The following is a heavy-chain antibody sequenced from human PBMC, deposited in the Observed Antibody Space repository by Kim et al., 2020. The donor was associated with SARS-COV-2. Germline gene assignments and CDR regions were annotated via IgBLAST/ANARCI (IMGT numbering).Heavy chain of an antibody. J-gene: IGHJ4*02. CDR1: GFTFSSYG. CDR2: IWYDGSNK. D-gene: IGHD1-26*01. CDR3: AKERGGSFNRGRYYFDY. V-gene: IGHV3-33*06. Sequence: GGSLRLSCAASGFTFSSYGMHWVRQAPGKGLEWVAVIWYDGSNKYYADSVKGRFTISRDNSKNTLYLQMNSLRAEDTAVYYCAKERGGSFNRGRYYFDYWGQGTLVTVSS.